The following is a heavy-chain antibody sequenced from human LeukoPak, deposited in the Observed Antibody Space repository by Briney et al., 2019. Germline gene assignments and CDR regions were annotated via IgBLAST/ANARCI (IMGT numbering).Heavy chain of an antibody. D-gene: IGHD3-3*01. CDR1: GFTFSSYS. Sequence: GGSLRLSCAASGFTFSSYSMNWVRQAPGKGLEWVSSISSSSSYIYYADSVKGRFTISRDNSKNTLYLQMNSLRAEDTAVYYCARRTVWSGSDYWGQGTLVTVSS. V-gene: IGHV3-21*01. J-gene: IGHJ4*02. CDR2: ISSSSSYI. CDR3: ARRTVWSGSDY.